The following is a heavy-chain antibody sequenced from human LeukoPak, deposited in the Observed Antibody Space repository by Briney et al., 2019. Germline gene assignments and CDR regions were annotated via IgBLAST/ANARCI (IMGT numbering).Heavy chain of an antibody. CDR2: ISGSGRTT. V-gene: IGHV3-23*01. CDR3: AKNVVVKRYFDY. Sequence: RSGGSLRLSCAASGFTVSNHAMGWVRQAPGKGLQWVSVISGSGRTTEYADSVKGRFTISRDNSKNTLSLQMNSLRVEDTAIYYCAKNVVVKRYFDYWGQGTLITVSS. J-gene: IGHJ4*02. D-gene: IGHD2-15*01. CDR1: GFTVSNHA.